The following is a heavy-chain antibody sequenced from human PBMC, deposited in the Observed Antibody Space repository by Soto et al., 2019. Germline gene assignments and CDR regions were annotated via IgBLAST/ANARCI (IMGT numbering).Heavy chain of an antibody. CDR2: AYYKSKWYN. V-gene: IGHV6-1*01. D-gene: IGHD2-15*01. Sequence: SQTLSLTCAISGDSVSTSNTAWNWIRQSPSRGLEWLGRAYYKSKWYNDYAASVKSQITISGDTSKNQFSLKLSSVTAADTALYYCARPVVDRPPSIRWFDPWGQGILVTVSS. J-gene: IGHJ5*02. CDR3: ARPVVDRPPSIRWFDP. CDR1: GDSVSTSNTA.